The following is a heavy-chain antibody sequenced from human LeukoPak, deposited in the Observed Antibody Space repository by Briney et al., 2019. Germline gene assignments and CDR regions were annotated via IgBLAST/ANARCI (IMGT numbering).Heavy chain of an antibody. CDR1: GFTFSSYG. CDR3: ARVGGAGRDGYNFRFDY. J-gene: IGHJ4*02. CDR2: IWYDGSNK. V-gene: IGHV3-33*01. D-gene: IGHD5-24*01. Sequence: PGGSLRLSCAASGFTFSSYGMHWVRQAPGKGLEWVAVIWYDGSNKYYADSVKGRFTISRDNSKNTLYLQMNSLRAEDTAVYYCARVGGAGRDGYNFRFDYWGQGTLVTVS.